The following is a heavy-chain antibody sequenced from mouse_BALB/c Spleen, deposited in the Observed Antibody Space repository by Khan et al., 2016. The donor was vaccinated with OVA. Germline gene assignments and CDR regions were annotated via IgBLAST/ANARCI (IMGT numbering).Heavy chain of an antibody. CDR2: IDPFSGDS. CDR1: GYSFTSYY. D-gene: IGHD2-2*01. Sequence: EVQLQQSGPELMKPGTSVNISCKASGYSFTSYYIHWVKQSHGKSLEWIGYIDPFSGDSTYNQKFKGKATMTVDKSSSTAYIHLSSQTSEDSAVYYCARHGYVAWFVYWGPGTLVSVSA. J-gene: IGHJ3*01. V-gene: IGHV1-31*01. CDR3: ARHGYVAWFVY.